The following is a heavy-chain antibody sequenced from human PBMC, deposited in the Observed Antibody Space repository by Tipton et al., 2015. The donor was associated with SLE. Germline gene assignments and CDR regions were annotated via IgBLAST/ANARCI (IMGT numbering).Heavy chain of an antibody. Sequence: TLSLTCTVSGASISSHYWNWIRQPPGKGLEWIGYIHYSRDINYNPSLKSRATKSIDTSKNQLSLKLTSVTAADTAVYYCARDGEGAEGFDYWGQGTLVTVSS. CDR3: ARDGEGAEGFDY. V-gene: IGHV4-59*11. D-gene: IGHD1-26*01. J-gene: IGHJ4*02. CDR2: IHYSRDI. CDR1: GASISSHY.